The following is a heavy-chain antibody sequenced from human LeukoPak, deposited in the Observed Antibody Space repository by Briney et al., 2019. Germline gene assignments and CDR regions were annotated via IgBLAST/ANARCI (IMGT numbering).Heavy chain of an antibody. J-gene: IGHJ4*02. D-gene: IGHD4-17*01. CDR1: GYSISSGYY. Sequence: SETLSLTCAVSGYSISSGYYWGWIRQPPGKGLEWIGSIYHSGSTYYNPSLKSRVTISVVTSKNQFSLKLSSVTAADTAVYYCARERYGDYIFDYWGQGTLVTVSS. V-gene: IGHV4-38-2*02. CDR2: IYHSGST. CDR3: ARERYGDYIFDY.